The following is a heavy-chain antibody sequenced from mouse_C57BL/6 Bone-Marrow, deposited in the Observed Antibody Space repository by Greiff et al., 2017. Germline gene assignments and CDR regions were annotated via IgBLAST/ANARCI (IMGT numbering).Heavy chain of an antibody. CDR2: IHPNSGST. J-gene: IGHJ1*03. Sequence: QVQLQQPGAELVKPGASVKLSCKASGYTFTSYWMHWVKQRPGQGLEWIGMIHPNSGSTNYNETFKSKATLTVDKSSSTAYMQLISLTSEDSAVVYCARSPGSYWCFDVWGTGTTVTVSS. D-gene: IGHD1-1*01. CDR3: ARSPGSYWCFDV. CDR1: GYTFTSYW. V-gene: IGHV1-64*01.